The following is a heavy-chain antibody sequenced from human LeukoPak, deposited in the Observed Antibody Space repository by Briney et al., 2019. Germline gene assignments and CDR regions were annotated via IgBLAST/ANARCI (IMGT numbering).Heavy chain of an antibody. CDR3: ARGKFENYYDSSGYFPYYYYYYMDV. D-gene: IGHD3-22*01. CDR2: IHYSGTT. V-gene: IGHV4-39*07. J-gene: IGHJ6*03. CDR1: GGSISSGNYY. Sequence: SETLSLTCTVSGGSISSGNYYWGWIRQPPGKGLDWIASIHYSGTTYYNPSLKSRVTISIDTSKNQFSLKLSSVTAADTAVYYCARGKFENYYDSSGYFPYYYYYYMDVWGKGTTVTVSS.